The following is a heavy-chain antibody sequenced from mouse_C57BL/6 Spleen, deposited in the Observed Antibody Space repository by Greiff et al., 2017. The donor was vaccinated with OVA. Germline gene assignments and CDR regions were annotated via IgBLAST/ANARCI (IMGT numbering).Heavy chain of an antibody. J-gene: IGHJ4*01. CDR2: IYPGSGST. D-gene: IGHD4-1*01. CDR1: GYTFTSYW. Sequence: VQLQQPGAELVKPGASVKMSCKASGYTFTSYWITWVKQRPGQGLEWIGDIYPGSGSTNYNEKFKSKATLTVDTSSSTAYMQLSSLTSEDSAVYYCARFNWDVDYAMDYWGQGTSVTVSS. V-gene: IGHV1-55*01. CDR3: ARFNWDVDYAMDY.